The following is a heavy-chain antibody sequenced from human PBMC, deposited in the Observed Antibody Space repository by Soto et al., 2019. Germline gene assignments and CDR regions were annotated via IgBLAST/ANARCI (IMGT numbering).Heavy chain of an antibody. Sequence: ETLSLTCSVCGGAFRGYYWTWIRQPPGKGLEWIGEINDSGGTDYNPSLKSRVTISLDTSKKQLSLNLSSVTAADTAVYYCARGRKGFSSSCYVDWGQGTLVPVSS. V-gene: IGHV4-34*01. CDR2: INDSGGT. J-gene: IGHJ4*02. CDR3: ARGRKGFSSSCYVD. D-gene: IGHD6-13*01. CDR1: GGAFRGYY.